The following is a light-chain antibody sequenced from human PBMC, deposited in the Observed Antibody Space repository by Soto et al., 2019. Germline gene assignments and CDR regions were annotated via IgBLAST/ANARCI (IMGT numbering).Light chain of an antibody. Sequence: QSVLTXPPSVTEGPRQRVTISCTGSSSNIGKNAVTWYQQLPGKAPKLLIYYDDLLPSGVSDRFSGSKSGTSASLAISGLQSEDEADYYCAAWDDSLNGYVFGTGTKVTVL. V-gene: IGLV1-36*01. CDR3: AAWDDSLNGYV. CDR1: SSNIGKNA. CDR2: YDD. J-gene: IGLJ1*01.